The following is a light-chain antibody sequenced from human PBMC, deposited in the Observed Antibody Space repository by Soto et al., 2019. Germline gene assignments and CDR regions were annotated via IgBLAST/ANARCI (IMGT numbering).Light chain of an antibody. Sequence: QSVLTQPASVSGSPGQSITISCTGTSSDVGGYNYVSWYQQHPGKAPKLMIYEVINRPSGVSNRFSGSKSGNTASLTISGLQAEDEADYYCSSYTNSNTWVFGGGTKVTVL. CDR3: SSYTNSNTWV. J-gene: IGLJ3*02. CDR1: SSDVGGYNY. V-gene: IGLV2-14*01. CDR2: EVI.